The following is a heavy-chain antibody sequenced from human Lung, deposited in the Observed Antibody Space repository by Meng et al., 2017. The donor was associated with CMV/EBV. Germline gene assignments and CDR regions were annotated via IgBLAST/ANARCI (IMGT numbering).Heavy chain of an antibody. CDR2: IKSDTDGGTT. CDR1: GFTFSDAW. Sequence: SXAASGFTFSDAWMTWVRQPPGKGLEWLGRIKSDTDGGTTDYAAPLKGRFTISGDDSKNTLFLQMNSLKTEDTAMYYCTTDTSGGYSYDIWGQGTLXTVS. CDR3: TTDTSGGYSYDI. V-gene: IGHV3-15*01. J-gene: IGHJ3*02. D-gene: IGHD3-10*01.